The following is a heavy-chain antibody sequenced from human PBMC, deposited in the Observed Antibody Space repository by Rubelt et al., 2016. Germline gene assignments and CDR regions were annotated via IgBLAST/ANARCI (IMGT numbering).Heavy chain of an antibody. V-gene: IGHV4-34*01. CDR2: INHSGST. CDR3: ARGKEGLGVTMMDY. D-gene: IGHD3-22*01. CDR1: GGSFSGYY. J-gene: IGHJ4*02. Sequence: QVQLQQWGAGLLKPSETLSLTCAVYGGSFSGYYWSLIRQPPGKGLEWIGEINHSGSTNYNPSLKSRVTISVDTAKNQFSLKLSSVTAADTAVYYCARGKEGLGVTMMDYWGQGTLVTVSS.